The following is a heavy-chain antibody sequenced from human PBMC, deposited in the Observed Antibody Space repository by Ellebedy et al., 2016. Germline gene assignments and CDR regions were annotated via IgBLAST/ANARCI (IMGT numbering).Heavy chain of an antibody. CDR1: GFTFSSYA. CDR2: ISSNGGST. J-gene: IGHJ4*02. CDR3: VKGLGSSSWYFFDY. V-gene: IGHV3-64D*06. D-gene: IGHD6-13*01. Sequence: GESLKISCSASGFTFSSYAMHWVRQAPGKGLEYVSAISSNGGSTYYADSVKGRFTISRDNSKNTLYLQMSSLRAEDTDVYYCVKGLGSSSWYFFDYWGQGTLVTVSS.